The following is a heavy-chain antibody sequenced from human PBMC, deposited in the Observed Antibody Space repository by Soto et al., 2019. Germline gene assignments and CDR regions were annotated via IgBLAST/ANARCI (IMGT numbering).Heavy chain of an antibody. Sequence: ASVKVSCKASGYTFTSYDIYWVRQATGQGLEWMGWINAGNGNTKYSQKFQGRVTITRDTSASTAYMELSSLRSEDTAVYYCARDHERGSYDTFDYWGQGTLVTVSS. D-gene: IGHD3-16*01. J-gene: IGHJ4*02. CDR1: GYTFTSYD. CDR3: ARDHERGSYDTFDY. V-gene: IGHV1-3*01. CDR2: INAGNGNT.